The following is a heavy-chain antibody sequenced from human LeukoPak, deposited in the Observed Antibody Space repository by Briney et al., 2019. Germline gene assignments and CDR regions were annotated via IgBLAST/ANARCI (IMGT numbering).Heavy chain of an antibody. CDR3: ASAGGQYSGGNCYLHYYYYMDV. V-gene: IGHV1-69*05. J-gene: IGHJ6*03. Sequence: GASVKVSCKASGGTFSSYAFSWVRQAPGQGLEWMGGIIPIFGSTNYAQKFQGRVTITTDESTSTAYMELSSLRSEDTAVYYCASAGGQYSGGNCYLHYYYYMDVWGKGTTVTVSS. D-gene: IGHD2-21*02. CDR2: IIPIFGST. CDR1: GGTFSSYA.